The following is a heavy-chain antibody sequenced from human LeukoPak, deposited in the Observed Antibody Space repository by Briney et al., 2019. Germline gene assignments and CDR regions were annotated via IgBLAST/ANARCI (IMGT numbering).Heavy chain of an antibody. CDR3: ARVVPYCGGDCSRSLDY. CDR2: IYYSGST. J-gene: IGHJ4*02. D-gene: IGHD2-21*02. V-gene: IGHV4-39*01. Sequence: SETLSLTCTVSGGSISSSSYYWGWIRQPPGKGLEWIGSIYYSGSTYYNPSLKSRVTISVDTSKNQFSLKLSSVTAADTAVYYCARVVPYCGGDCSRSLDYWGQGTLVTVSS. CDR1: GGSISSSSYY.